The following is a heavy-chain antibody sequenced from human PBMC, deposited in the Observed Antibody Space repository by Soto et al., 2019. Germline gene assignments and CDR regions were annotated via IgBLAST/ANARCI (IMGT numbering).Heavy chain of an antibody. CDR2: IYYSGST. V-gene: IGHV4-61*01. Sequence: HVQLQESGPGLVKPSETLFLTCTVSGGSVSSGCCYWSWMRQPPGNGLEWIGYIYYSGSTNYNPSLKRRVTISVDPSKNQFSLKLSAVTAADTAVYYCARDRGWLQLGGYNWFAPWGQGTLNTVSS. CDR3: ARDRGWLQLGGYNWFAP. CDR1: GGSVSSGCCY. J-gene: IGHJ5*02. D-gene: IGHD5-12*01.